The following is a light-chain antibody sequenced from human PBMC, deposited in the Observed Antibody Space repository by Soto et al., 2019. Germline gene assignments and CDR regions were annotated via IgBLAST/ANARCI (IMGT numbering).Light chain of an antibody. CDR2: STN. Sequence: QAVVTQEPSFSVSPGGTVTLTCGLTSGSVSTSYYPSWYQQSPGQAPRTLIDSTNTRSSGVPDRFSGSILGNKAALTITGAQADDECDHYCVLYVGSGIGVFGGGTKLTVL. CDR3: VLYVGSGIGV. V-gene: IGLV8-61*01. CDR1: SGSVSTSYY. J-gene: IGLJ3*02.